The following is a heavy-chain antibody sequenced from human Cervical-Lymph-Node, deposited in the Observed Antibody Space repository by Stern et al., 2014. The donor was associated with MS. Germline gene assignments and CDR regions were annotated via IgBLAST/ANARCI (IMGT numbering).Heavy chain of an antibody. CDR1: AYNFTNYG. Sequence: QVQLVQYGAEVKKPGASVKVSCKTSAYNFTNYGVTWVRRAPGQGLEWMGWISGYNGNTKYEQKFQGRVAMTTDTSTKTAYMELRSLRSSDTAVYYCARAGYDVSALSDYWGQGTLVTVSS. J-gene: IGHJ4*02. CDR3: ARAGYDVSALSDY. V-gene: IGHV1-18*01. CDR2: ISGYNGNT. D-gene: IGHD5-12*01.